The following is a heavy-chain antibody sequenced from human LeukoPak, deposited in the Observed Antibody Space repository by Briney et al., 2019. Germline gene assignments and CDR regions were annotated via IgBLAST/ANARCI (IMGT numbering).Heavy chain of an antibody. Sequence: KTSETLSLTCSVSGGSINVYYWNWIRQSPAKGLEWIGSISYSGSTNYNPSLKSRVTISMDTSKNRFSLKVSSVIAADTAMYYCARGGSRSYTSSILDYWGQGTLVTVSS. V-gene: IGHV4-59*01. CDR2: ISYSGST. CDR1: GGSINVYY. J-gene: IGHJ4*02. D-gene: IGHD6-6*01. CDR3: ARGGSRSYTSSILDY.